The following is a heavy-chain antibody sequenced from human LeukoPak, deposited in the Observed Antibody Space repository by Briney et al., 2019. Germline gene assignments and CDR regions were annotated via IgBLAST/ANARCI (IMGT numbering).Heavy chain of an antibody. CDR2: FNHSGST. CDR1: GGSFSGYY. V-gene: IGHV4-34*01. Sequence: SETLSLTCAVYGGSFSGYYWSWIRQPPGKGLEWIGEFNHSGSTNYNPSLKSRVTISVDTSKNQFSLKLSSVTAADTAVYYCARGRGGFWSGYYLYYFDYWGQGTLVTVSS. J-gene: IGHJ4*02. CDR3: ARGRGGFWSGYYLYYFDY. D-gene: IGHD3-3*01.